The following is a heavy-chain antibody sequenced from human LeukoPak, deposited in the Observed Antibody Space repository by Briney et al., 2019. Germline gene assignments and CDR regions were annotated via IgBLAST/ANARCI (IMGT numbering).Heavy chain of an antibody. D-gene: IGHD3-22*01. CDR2: INSIGVDT. CDR3: ARSGYYDSTGYLDY. CDR1: GFTFSNYA. J-gene: IGHJ4*02. Sequence: GGSLRLSCAASGFTFSNYAMHWVRQAPGKGLEYVSAINSIGVDTYYANSVKGRFTISRDNSKNTLYLQMGSQRTEDMAVYYCARSGYYDSTGYLDYWGQGTLVTVSS. V-gene: IGHV3-64*01.